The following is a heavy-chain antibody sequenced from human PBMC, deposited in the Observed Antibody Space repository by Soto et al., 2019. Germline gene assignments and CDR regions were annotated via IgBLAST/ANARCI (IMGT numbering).Heavy chain of an antibody. V-gene: IGHV4-39*01. Sequence: SETLSLTCSVSGGSISSKSYSWGWIRQPPGKGLEWIGTFYYSENTYYNQSLKSRVTISVDTSKNQFSLKLSSVTAADTAVYYCAKLAGYCSGNSCHGDYAMDGWGQGTTVT. D-gene: IGHD2-2*01. CDR3: AKLAGYCSGNSCHGDYAMDG. CDR2: FYYSENT. J-gene: IGHJ6*02. CDR1: GGSISSKSYS.